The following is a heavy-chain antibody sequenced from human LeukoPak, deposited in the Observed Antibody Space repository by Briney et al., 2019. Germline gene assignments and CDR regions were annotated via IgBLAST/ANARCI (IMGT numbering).Heavy chain of an antibody. Sequence: GGSLRLSCAASGFTFSSYWMNWVRQAPGKGLEWVANINQDGSEKYYVDSVKGRFIITRDNAKNSLYLQMNSLRADDTAVYYCVRAMDVWGQGTTVAVSS. CDR3: VRAMDV. CDR1: GFTFSSYW. CDR2: INQDGSEK. J-gene: IGHJ6*02. V-gene: IGHV3-7*01.